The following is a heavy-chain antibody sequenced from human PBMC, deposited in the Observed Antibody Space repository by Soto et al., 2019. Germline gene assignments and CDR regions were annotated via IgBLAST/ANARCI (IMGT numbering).Heavy chain of an antibody. CDR2: ISSGSSDT. V-gene: IGHV3-21*01. J-gene: IGHJ4*02. CDR3: ARVVY. Sequence: PGGSLRLSCEASGFTFSRVSMNWVCQVPGKGLEWVASISSGSSDTWYADSVKGRFIISRDNAQNSLFLQMNTLRPEDTAMYYCARVVYWGPGTQVTVSS. CDR1: GFTFSRVS.